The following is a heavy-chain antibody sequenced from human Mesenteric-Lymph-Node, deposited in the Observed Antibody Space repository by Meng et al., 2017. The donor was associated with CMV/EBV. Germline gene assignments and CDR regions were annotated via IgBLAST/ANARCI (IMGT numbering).Heavy chain of an antibody. J-gene: IGHJ5*02. V-gene: IGHV1-69*05. CDR2: IIPIFGTA. CDR3: ARVRGGNPLFHGGFDP. CDR1: GGTFSSYA. D-gene: IGHD2-15*01. Sequence: SVKVSCKASGGTFSSYAINWVRQAPGQGLEWMGGIIPIFGTANYAQKFQGRVTITTDESTSTAYMELSSLRSEDTAVYYCARVRGGNPLFHGGFDPWGQGTLVTVSS.